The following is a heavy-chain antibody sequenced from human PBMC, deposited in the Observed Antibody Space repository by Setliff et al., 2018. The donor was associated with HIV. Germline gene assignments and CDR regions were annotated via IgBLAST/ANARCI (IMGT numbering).Heavy chain of an antibody. CDR3: ARVGLSSGYLGGPFGY. CDR1: GYTFTSYY. V-gene: IGHV1-46*01. J-gene: IGHJ4*02. Sequence: GASVKVSCKASGYTFTSYYMHWVRQAPAQGLEWMGIINPSGGSTSYAQKFQGRVTMTRDTSTSTVYMDLSSLRAEDTAVYYCARVGLSSGYLGGPFGYWGQGTLVTVSS. D-gene: IGHD3-22*01. CDR2: INPSGGST.